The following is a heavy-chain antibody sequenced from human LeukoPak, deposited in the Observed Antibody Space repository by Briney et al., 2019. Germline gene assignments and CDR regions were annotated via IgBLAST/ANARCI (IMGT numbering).Heavy chain of an antibody. CDR3: ASNGYYCIEV. CDR1: GGSISSSSYY. V-gene: IGHV4-39*07. Sequence: SETLSLTCTVSGGSISSSSYYWGWIRQPPGKGLEWIGSIYYSGSTYYNPSLKSRVTISVDKSKSQFSLRLTSVTAADTAVYYCASNGYYCIEVWGNGTTATVSS. J-gene: IGHJ6*03. D-gene: IGHD2-8*01. CDR2: IYYSGST.